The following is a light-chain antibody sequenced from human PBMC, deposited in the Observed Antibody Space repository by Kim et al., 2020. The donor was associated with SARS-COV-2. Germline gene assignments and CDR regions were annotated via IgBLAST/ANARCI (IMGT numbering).Light chain of an antibody. CDR1: QGISCL. J-gene: IGKJ2*01. V-gene: IGKV1-12*01. Sequence: CASGGDRLHISRRARQGISCLLAWYQQTPGKAPKLLIYAAYSVQSGVPSMFSGSGAGTDFTLTISILQPEDFATYYCQQANSFPYILGQGTKLDI. CDR3: QQANSFPYI. CDR2: AAY.